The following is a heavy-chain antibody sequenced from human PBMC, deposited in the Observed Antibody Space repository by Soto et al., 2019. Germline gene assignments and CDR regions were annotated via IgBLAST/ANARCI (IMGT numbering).Heavy chain of an antibody. V-gene: IGHV1-18*01. Sequence: ASVTVSCKASGYTITRYGISWVRQAPGQGLEWMGWISAYNGNTNYAQKLQGRVTMTTDTSTSTAYMELRSLRSDDTAVYYCARDSGCISISCYVGGYFDYWGQGTLVTVSS. D-gene: IGHD2-2*01. J-gene: IGHJ4*02. CDR1: GYTITRYG. CDR3: ARDSGCISISCYVGGYFDY. CDR2: ISAYNGNT.